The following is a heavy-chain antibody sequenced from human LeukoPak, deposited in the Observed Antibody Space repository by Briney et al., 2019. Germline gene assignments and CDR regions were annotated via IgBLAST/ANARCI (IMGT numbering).Heavy chain of an antibody. CDR3: AFGVKRGTTVTH. CDR2: IIPIFGTA. J-gene: IGHJ4*02. D-gene: IGHD4-11*01. Sequence: SVKVSCKASGGTFSSYAISWVRQSPGQGLEWMGGIIPIFGTANYAQKFQGRVTITADESTSTAYMELSSLRSEDTAVYYCAFGVKRGTTVTHWGQGTLVTVSS. CDR1: GGTFSSYA. V-gene: IGHV1-69*13.